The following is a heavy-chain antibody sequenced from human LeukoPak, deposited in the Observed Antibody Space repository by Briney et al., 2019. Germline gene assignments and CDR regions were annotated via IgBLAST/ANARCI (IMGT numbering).Heavy chain of an antibody. CDR2: IIPIFGTA. CDR3: ARVSGSYLRL. D-gene: IGHD1-26*01. V-gene: IGHV1-69*05. J-gene: IGHJ4*02. CDR1: GGSFSSYA. Sequence: EASVKVSCKASGGSFSSYAISWVRQAPGQGLEWMGRIIPIFGTANYAQKFQGRVTITTDESTSTAYMELSSLRSEDTAVYYCARVSGSYLRLWGQGTLVTVSS.